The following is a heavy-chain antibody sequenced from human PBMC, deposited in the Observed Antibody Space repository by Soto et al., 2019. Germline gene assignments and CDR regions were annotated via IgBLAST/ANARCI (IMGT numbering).Heavy chain of an antibody. J-gene: IGHJ4*02. CDR2: FYHSGST. Sequence: LSVTCAVSCGSISSSNWWSWVRQPPGKGLEWIGEFYHSGSTNYNPSLKSRVTISVDKSKTQFSLKLSSVTAADTAVYYCAREYCSSTSCYRWDLGYWGQGTLVTVSS. CDR3: AREYCSSTSCYRWDLGY. CDR1: CGSISSSNW. D-gene: IGHD2-2*02. V-gene: IGHV4-4*02.